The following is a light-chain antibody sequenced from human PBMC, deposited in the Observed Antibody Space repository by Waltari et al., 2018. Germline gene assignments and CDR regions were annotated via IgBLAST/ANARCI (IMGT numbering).Light chain of an antibody. CDR2: GAS. CDR3: QQYNNWRT. V-gene: IGKV3-15*01. Sequence: EVLMTQSPPTLSVSPGARATLSCRASQSIARNLAWYHQKPGQAPRLLIYGASTRATDVPDRFSGSGSGTEFTLTISSLQSEDFAVYYCQQYNNWRTFGQGTKLEIK. J-gene: IGKJ2*01. CDR1: QSIARN.